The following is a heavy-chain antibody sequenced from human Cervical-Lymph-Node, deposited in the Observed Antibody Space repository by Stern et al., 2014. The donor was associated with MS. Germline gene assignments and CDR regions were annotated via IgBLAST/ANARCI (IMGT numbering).Heavy chain of an antibody. V-gene: IGHV1-24*01. D-gene: IGHD3-3*01. CDR1: GYTLTELS. CDR2: FDPEDGET. CDR3: ATDRDDFRSGYSAPTKGYGLDV. J-gene: IGHJ6*02. Sequence: QVQLMQSGAEVKKPGASVKVSCKVSGYTLTELSMHWVRQAPGKGLEWMGGFDPEDGETIYAQKFQGRVTMTGDPSTDTAYMELSSLRSEDTAVYYCATDRDDFRSGYSAPTKGYGLDVWGQGTTVTVSS.